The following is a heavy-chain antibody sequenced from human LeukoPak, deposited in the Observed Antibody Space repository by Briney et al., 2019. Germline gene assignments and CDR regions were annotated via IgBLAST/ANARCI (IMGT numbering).Heavy chain of an antibody. CDR3: ARDRAMIVVVEYGMDV. CDR1: GFTFSSYW. J-gene: IGHJ6*02. Sequence: PGGSLRLFCAASGFTFSSYWMSWVRQAPGKGREWVANIKQDGSEKYYVDSVKGRFTISRDNAKNSLYLQMNSLRAEDTAVYYCARDRAMIVVVEYGMDVWGQGTTVTVSS. D-gene: IGHD3-22*01. CDR2: IKQDGSEK. V-gene: IGHV3-7*01.